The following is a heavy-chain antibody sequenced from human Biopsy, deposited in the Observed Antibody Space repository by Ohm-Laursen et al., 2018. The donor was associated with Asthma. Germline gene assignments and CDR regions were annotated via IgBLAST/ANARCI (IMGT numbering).Heavy chain of an antibody. CDR1: GDILSSFG. CDR3: ARWGCYGDRRYHNGLDV. V-gene: IGHV1-69*13. D-gene: IGHD4-17*01. Sequence: SVKASCKAHGDILSSFGIKWVRKAPGQGLEWMGGVIPIYGTTHTAQKFQGRVTITADESTSTAYMELTSLRKEDTAVYYSARWGCYGDRRYHNGLDVWGQGTTVTVSS. J-gene: IGHJ6*02. CDR2: VIPIYGTT.